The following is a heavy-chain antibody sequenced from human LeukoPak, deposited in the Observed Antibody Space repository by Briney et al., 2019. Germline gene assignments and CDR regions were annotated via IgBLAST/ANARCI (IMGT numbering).Heavy chain of an antibody. J-gene: IGHJ6*03. CDR1: GVSISSSSYC. Sequence: KPSETLSLTCTVSGVSISSSSYCWGWIRQPPGKGREWIVSIYYSASTYYNPSLKSRVTISVDTSKNQFSLKLSSVTAADTAVYYCARHASYYYYMDVWGKGTTVTISS. CDR2: IYYSAST. V-gene: IGHV4-39*01. CDR3: ARHASYYYYMDV.